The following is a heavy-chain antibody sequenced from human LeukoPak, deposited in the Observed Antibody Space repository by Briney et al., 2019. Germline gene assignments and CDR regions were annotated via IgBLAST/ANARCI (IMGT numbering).Heavy chain of an antibody. D-gene: IGHD2-15*01. Sequence: ASVKVSCKASGSTFTSYDINWVRQATGQGLEWMGWMNPNSGNTGYAQKFQGRVTMTRNTSISTAYMELSSLRSEDTAVYYCARGLVVVAATGWFDPWGQGTLVTVSS. J-gene: IGHJ5*02. V-gene: IGHV1-8*01. CDR3: ARGLVVVAATGWFDP. CDR1: GSTFTSYD. CDR2: MNPNSGNT.